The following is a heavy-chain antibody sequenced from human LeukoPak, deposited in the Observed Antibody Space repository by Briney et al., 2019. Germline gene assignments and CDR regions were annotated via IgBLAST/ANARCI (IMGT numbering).Heavy chain of an antibody. J-gene: IGHJ4*02. CDR1: GFTFSSYV. CDR2: ISYDGSNK. Sequence: GGSLRLSCAASGFTFSSYVMHWVRQAPGKGLEWVAVISYDGSNKYYADSVKGRFTISRDNSKNTLYLQKNSLRAEDTAVYYCAKRRGYSYGYPDYWGQGTLVTVSS. D-gene: IGHD5-18*01. V-gene: IGHV3-30*18. CDR3: AKRRGYSYGYPDY.